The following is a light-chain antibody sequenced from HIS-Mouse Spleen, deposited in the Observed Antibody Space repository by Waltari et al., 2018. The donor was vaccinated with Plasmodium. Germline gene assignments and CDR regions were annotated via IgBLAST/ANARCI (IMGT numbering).Light chain of an antibody. CDR2: EGS. CDR1: SSDVGSYNL. Sequence: QSALTQPASVSGSPGQSITISCTGTSSDVGSYNLVSWYQQHPGKAPKRMFYEGSKRPSGVSKRFSGSKSGNTASLTISVLQAEDEADYYCCSYAGSSTNWVFGGGTKLTVL. V-gene: IGLV2-23*01. J-gene: IGLJ3*02. CDR3: CSYAGSSTNWV.